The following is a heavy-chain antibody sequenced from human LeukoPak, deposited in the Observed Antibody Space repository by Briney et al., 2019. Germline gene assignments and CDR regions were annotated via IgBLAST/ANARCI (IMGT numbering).Heavy chain of an antibody. V-gene: IGHV4-34*01. J-gene: IGHJ4*02. D-gene: IGHD2-2*01. Sequence: SETLSLTCAIYGGSFSGYYCSWIRQPPGKGLEWIVEINHSGSTNYNPSLKSRVTISVDTSKNQFSLKLSSVTAADTAVYYCASGLSLDYWGQGTLVTVSS. CDR1: GGSFSGYY. CDR3: ASGLSLDY. CDR2: INHSGST.